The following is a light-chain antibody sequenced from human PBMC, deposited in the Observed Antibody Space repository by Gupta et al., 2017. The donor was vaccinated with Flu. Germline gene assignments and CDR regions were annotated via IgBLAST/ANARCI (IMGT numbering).Light chain of an antibody. CDR2: DDS. V-gene: IGLV3-21*02. CDR3: QVWERGSDRGV. CDR1: NIGNVR. J-gene: IGLJ3*02. Sequence: SYVVTQPPSESVAPGQTARIICQGDNIGNVRVHWYQQKSGQAPALVVYDDSDRPSRIPERFSGFTSGNTATLTIRRVEVGDEADYFCQVWERGSDRGVFGGGTKLTVL.